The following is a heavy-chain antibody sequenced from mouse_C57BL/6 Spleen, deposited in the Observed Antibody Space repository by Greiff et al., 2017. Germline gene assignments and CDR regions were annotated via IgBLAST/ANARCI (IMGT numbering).Heavy chain of an antibody. CDR2: ISYDGSN. CDR1: GYSITSGYY. CDR3: ARERDPAWCAY. Sequence: EVKLVESGPGLVKPSQSLSLTCSVTGYSITSGYYWNWIRQFPGNKLAWMGYISYDGSNNYNPSLKNRISITRDTSKNQFCLKLNSVTTEDTATYYCARERDPAWCAYGGQGTLVTVSA. V-gene: IGHV3-6*01. J-gene: IGHJ3*01.